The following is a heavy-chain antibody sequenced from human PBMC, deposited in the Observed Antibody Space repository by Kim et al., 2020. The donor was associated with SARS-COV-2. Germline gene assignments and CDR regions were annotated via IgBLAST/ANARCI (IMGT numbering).Heavy chain of an antibody. V-gene: IGHV4-31*03. Sequence: TLSLTCTVSGGSISSGGYYWSWIRQHPGKGLEWIGYIYYSGSTYYNPSLKSRVTISVDTSKNQFSLKLSSVTAADTAVYYCARARKDIVLVVYAMGAFDIRGQGTMVTLSS. J-gene: IGHJ3*02. CDR3: ARARKDIVLVVYAMGAFDI. D-gene: IGHD2-8*02. CDR2: IYYSGST. CDR1: GGSISSGGYY.